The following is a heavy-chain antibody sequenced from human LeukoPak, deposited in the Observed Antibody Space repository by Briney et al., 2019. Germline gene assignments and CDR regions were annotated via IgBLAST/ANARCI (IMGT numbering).Heavy chain of an antibody. CDR1: GYTFTGYY. V-gene: IGHV1-2*02. J-gene: IGHJ5*02. D-gene: IGHD6-13*01. CDR2: INPNSGGT. CDR3: ARDAAWAAAGTEWFDP. Sequence: ASVKVSCKTSGYTFTGYYMHWVRQAPGQGLEWMGWINPNSGGTNYAQKFQGRVTMTRDTSISTAYMELSRLRSDDTAVYYCARDAAWAAAGTEWFDPWGQGTLVTVSS.